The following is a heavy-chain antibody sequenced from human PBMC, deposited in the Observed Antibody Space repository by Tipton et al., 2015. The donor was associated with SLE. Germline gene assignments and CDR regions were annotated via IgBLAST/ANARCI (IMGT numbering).Heavy chain of an antibody. V-gene: IGHV4-59*01. CDR2: IYYSGSA. CDR3: ARADSNYSNYQYYYYMDV. J-gene: IGHJ6*03. Sequence: TLSLTCTVSGGSISSYYWTWIRQPPGKGLEWIAYIYYSGSARNNPSLKSRVTTSVDTSKNQFSLKLSSVTAADTAVYYCARADSNYSNYQYYYYMDVWAKGTTVTVSS. CDR1: GGSISSYY. D-gene: IGHD4-11*01.